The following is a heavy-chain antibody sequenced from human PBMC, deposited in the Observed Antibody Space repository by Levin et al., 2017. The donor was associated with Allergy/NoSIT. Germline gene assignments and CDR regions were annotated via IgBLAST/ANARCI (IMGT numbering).Heavy chain of an antibody. J-gene: IGHJ4*02. CDR1: GFTVSSNY. CDR2: IYSGGST. CDR3: ARDAQDLLTNQYYFDY. V-gene: IGHV3-66*01. D-gene: IGHD2-8*01. Sequence: PGGSLRLSCAASGFTVSSNYMSWVRQAPGKGLEWVSVIYSGGSTYYADSVKGRFTISRDNSKNTLYLQMNSLRAEDTAVYYCARDAQDLLTNQYYFDYWGQGTLVTVSS.